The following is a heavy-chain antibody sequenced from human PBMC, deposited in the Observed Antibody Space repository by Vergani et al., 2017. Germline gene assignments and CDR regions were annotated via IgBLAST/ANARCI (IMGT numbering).Heavy chain of an antibody. CDR2: IYYSWST. J-gene: IGHJ6*02. Sequence: QLQLQESGSGLVKPSQTLSLTCAVSGGSISSYYWSWIRQPPGKGLEWIGYIYYSWSTNYNPSLKSRVTISVDTSKKQFSLKLSSVTAVDTAVYYCAIGGWGTVTTFFHYGMDVWGQGTTVTVSS. V-gene: IGHV4-59*01. D-gene: IGHD4-17*01. CDR1: GGSISSYY. CDR3: AIGGWGTVTTFFHYGMDV.